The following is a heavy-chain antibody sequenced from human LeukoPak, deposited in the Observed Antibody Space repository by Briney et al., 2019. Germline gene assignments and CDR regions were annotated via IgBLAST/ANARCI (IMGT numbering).Heavy chain of an antibody. Sequence: ASVKVSCKASGYTFTGYYMHWVRQAPGQGLEWMGWINPNSGGTNYAQKFQGRVTMTRDTSISTAYVELSRLRSDDTAVYYCASSLPRYYYGSGEGYGMDVWGQGTTVTVSS. V-gene: IGHV1-2*02. D-gene: IGHD3-10*01. CDR3: ASSLPRYYYGSGEGYGMDV. J-gene: IGHJ6*02. CDR2: INPNSGGT. CDR1: GYTFTGYY.